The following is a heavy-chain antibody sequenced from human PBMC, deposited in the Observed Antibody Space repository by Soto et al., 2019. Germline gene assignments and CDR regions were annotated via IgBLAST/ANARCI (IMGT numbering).Heavy chain of an antibody. Sequence: GGSLRLSCAASGYSISTYWMSWVRQAPGKGLEWVANVKQDGSEEYYVDSVKGRFTISRDNAKNSLYLQMNSLRVEDTAVYYCAALDPAMVKTAGYWGQGTLVTVSS. V-gene: IGHV3-7*01. CDR2: VKQDGSEE. D-gene: IGHD5-18*01. CDR1: GYSISTYW. J-gene: IGHJ4*02. CDR3: AALDPAMVKTAGY.